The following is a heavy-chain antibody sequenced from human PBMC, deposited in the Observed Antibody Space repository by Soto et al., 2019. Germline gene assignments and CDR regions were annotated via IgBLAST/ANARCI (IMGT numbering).Heavy chain of an antibody. D-gene: IGHD3-10*01. J-gene: IGHJ4*01. Sequence: ASVKVSCKVSGYTLTELSMHWVRKAPGKGLEWMGGFDPEDGETIYAQKFQGRVTMTEHTSTDTAHMELSSLRSEDTAVYYCSTDLDYYGSGSYYGYWG. V-gene: IGHV1-24*01. CDR3: STDLDYYGSGSYYGY. CDR1: GYTLTELS. CDR2: FDPEDGET.